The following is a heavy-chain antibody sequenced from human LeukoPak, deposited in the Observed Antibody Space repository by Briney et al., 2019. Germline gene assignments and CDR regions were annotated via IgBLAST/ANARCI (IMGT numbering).Heavy chain of an antibody. J-gene: IGHJ4*02. Sequence: SETLSLTCTVSGGSISSYYWNWIRQPPGKGLEWIGYIYYSGSTNYNPSLKSRVTISVDTSKNQFSLRLTSVTAADTAVYYCARGGMTGTTFPSDYWGQGTLVTVSS. CDR3: ARGGMTGTTFPSDY. CDR2: IYYSGST. D-gene: IGHD1-20*01. V-gene: IGHV4-59*01. CDR1: GGSISSYY.